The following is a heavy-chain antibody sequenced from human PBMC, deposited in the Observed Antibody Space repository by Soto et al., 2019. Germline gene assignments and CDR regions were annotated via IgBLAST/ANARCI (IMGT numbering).Heavy chain of an antibody. D-gene: IGHD3-22*01. CDR2: MYHSGNT. J-gene: IGHJ3*02. V-gene: IGHV4-39*07. Sequence: ETLSLTCTVSGGSIISSNHYWAWIRQPPGEGLEWIGSMYHSGNTYYNPSLNSRVTISVDTSKNQFSLKLSSVTAADTAVYYCARESSGYATGRAFDIWGQGTMVTVSS. CDR1: GGSIISSNHY. CDR3: ARESSGYATGRAFDI.